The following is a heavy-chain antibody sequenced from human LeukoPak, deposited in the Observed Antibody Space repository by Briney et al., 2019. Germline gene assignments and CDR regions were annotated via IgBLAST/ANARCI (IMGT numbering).Heavy chain of an antibody. V-gene: IGHV3-74*01. CDR1: GFTLSSYW. CDR3: TRDITLTRGGRSDY. CDR2: INSDGKTT. Sequence: PGGSLRLPCAASGFTLSSYWMYWVSQAPGKGLVWVSRINSDGKTTNYADSVKGRFTISRDNAKNTLYLQMNSLRAEDTAVYYCTRDITLTRGGRSDYWGQGTLVTVSA. D-gene: IGHD3-10*01. J-gene: IGHJ4*02.